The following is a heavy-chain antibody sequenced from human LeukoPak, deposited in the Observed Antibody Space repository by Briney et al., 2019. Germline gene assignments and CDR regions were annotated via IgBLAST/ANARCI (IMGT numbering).Heavy chain of an antibody. D-gene: IGHD3-10*01. Sequence: RAGGSLRLSCAASGFTFSEYYMSWIRQAPGKGLEWVSYISSSGSTTYYADSVKGRFTISRDNAKNSLYLQVNSLRAEDTAVYYCAREMDRPYGSGSPLDYWGQGTLVTVSS. V-gene: IGHV3-11*01. CDR1: GFTFSEYY. CDR3: AREMDRPYGSGSPLDY. J-gene: IGHJ4*02. CDR2: ISSSGSTT.